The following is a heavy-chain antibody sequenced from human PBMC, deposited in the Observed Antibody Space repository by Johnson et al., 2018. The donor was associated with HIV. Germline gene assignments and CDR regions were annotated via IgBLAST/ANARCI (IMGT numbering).Heavy chain of an antibody. CDR2: IKSKTDGGTT. Sequence: EVQLVESGGGLVKPGGSLRLSCAASGFTFSNAWMTWVRQAPGKGLEWVGRIKSKTDGGTTDYAAPVKGRFTISRDDSKNTLYLQMNSLRAEDTAVYHCARVRPPGLLDAIDIWGQGTMVTVSS. J-gene: IGHJ3*02. V-gene: IGHV3-15*01. CDR3: ARVRPPGLLDAIDI. CDR1: GFTFSNAW.